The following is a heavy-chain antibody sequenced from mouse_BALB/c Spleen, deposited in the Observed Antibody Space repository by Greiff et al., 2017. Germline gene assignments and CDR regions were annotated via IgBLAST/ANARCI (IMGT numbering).Heavy chain of an antibody. CDR1: GFAFSSYD. J-gene: IGHJ4*01. CDR3: ARHNRNAMDY. V-gene: IGHV5-12-1*01. CDR2: ISSGGGST. Sequence: EVKLVESGGGLVKPGGSLKLSCAASGFAFSSYDMSWVRQTPEKRLEWVPYISSGGGSTYYPDTVKGRFTISRDNAKNTLYLQMSSLKSEDTAMYYCARHNRNAMDYWGQGTSVTVSS.